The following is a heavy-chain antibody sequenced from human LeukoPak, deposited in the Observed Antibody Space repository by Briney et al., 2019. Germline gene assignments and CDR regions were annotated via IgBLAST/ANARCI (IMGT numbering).Heavy chain of an antibody. CDR3: ARGGSTSPTSGNYYYYGMDV. CDR1: GYTFTSYD. Sequence: ASVKVSCTASGYTFTSYDINWVRQATGQGLEWMGWMNPNSGNTGYAQKFQGRVTMTRNTSISTAYMELSSLRSEDTAVYYCARGGSTSPTSGNYYYYGMDVWGQGTTVTVSS. D-gene: IGHD2-2*01. CDR2: MNPNSGNT. V-gene: IGHV1-8*01. J-gene: IGHJ6*02.